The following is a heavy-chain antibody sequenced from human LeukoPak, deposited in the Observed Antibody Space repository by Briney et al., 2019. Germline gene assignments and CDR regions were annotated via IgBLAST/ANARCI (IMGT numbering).Heavy chain of an antibody. CDR3: ARDIIEAAGSDY. D-gene: IGHD6-13*01. Sequence: PSETLSLTCTVSGGSISSYYWSWIRQPPGKGLEWIGEINHSGSTNYNPSLKSRVTISVDTSKNQFSLKLSSVTAADTAVYYCARDIIEAAGSDYWGQGTLVTVSS. V-gene: IGHV4-34*01. J-gene: IGHJ4*02. CDR2: INHSGST. CDR1: GGSISSYY.